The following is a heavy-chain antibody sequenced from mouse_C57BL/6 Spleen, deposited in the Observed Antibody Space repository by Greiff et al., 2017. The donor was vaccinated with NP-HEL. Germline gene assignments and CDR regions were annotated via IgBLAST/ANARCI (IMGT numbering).Heavy chain of an antibody. Sequence: VKLQQPGAELVKPGASVKMSCKASGYTFTSYWITWVKQRPGQGLEWIGDIYPGSGSTNYNEKFKSKATLTVDTSSSTAYMQLSSLTSEDSAVYYCAREGYYGHYFDYWGQGTTLTVSS. J-gene: IGHJ2*01. D-gene: IGHD1-1*01. CDR3: AREGYYGHYFDY. V-gene: IGHV1-55*01. CDR1: GYTFTSYW. CDR2: IYPGSGST.